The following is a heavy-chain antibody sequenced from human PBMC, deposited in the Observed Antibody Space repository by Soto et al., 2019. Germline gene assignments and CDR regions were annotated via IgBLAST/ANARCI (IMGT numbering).Heavy chain of an antibody. CDR2: ISSSSSYI. D-gene: IGHD3-3*01. CDR3: ARDRASDGMDV. CDR1: GFTFSSYS. J-gene: IGHJ6*02. V-gene: IGHV3-21*01. Sequence: PGGSLRLSWAASGFTFSSYSMNWVRQAPGKGLEWVSSISSSSSYIYYADSVKGRFTISRDNAKNSLYLQMNSLRAEDTAVYYCARDRASDGMDVWVQGTTVIGS.